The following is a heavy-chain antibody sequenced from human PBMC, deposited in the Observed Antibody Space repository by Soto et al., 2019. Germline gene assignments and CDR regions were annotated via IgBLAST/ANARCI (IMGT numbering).Heavy chain of an antibody. CDR2: ISYDGSNK. J-gene: IGHJ4*02. CDR3: AKDSYDSSGYYSYYFDY. CDR1: GFTFSSYG. Sequence: PGGSLRLSCAASGFTFSSYGMHWVRQAPGKGLEWVAVISYDGSNKYYADSVKGRFTISRDNSKNTLYLQMNSLRAEDTAVYYCAKDSYDSSGYYSYYFDYWGQGTLVTVSS. D-gene: IGHD3-22*01. V-gene: IGHV3-30*18.